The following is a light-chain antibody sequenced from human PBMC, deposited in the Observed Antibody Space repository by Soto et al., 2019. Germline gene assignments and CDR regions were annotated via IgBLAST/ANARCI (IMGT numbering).Light chain of an antibody. CDR3: QQYNNWPPLT. CDR1: QSVSSN. Sequence: EIVMTQSPATLSVSPGERATRSCRASQSVSSNLAWYQQKPGQAPRLLIYGASTRATGIPARFSGSGSGTEFTLTISSLQSEDFEVYYCQQYNNWPPLTFGGGTKVEIK. V-gene: IGKV3-15*01. J-gene: IGKJ4*01. CDR2: GAS.